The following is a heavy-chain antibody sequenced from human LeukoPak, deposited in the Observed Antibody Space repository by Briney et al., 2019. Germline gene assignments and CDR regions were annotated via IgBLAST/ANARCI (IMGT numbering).Heavy chain of an antibody. CDR3: ARDQIGPTTSVSDY. D-gene: IGHD4-17*01. J-gene: IGHJ4*02. V-gene: IGHV1-18*01. Sequence: ASVKVSCKASGYTFTSYGISWVRQAPGQGLEWMGWISAYNGNTNYAQKLQGRVTMTTDTSTSTAYMELSSLRSKDTAVYYCARDQIGPTTSVSDYWGQGTLVTVSS. CDR1: GYTFTSYG. CDR2: ISAYNGNT.